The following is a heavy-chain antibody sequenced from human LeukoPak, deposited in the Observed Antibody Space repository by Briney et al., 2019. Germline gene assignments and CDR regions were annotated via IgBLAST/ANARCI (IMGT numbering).Heavy chain of an antibody. D-gene: IGHD5/OR15-5a*01. CDR1: GFTFDDYG. CDR3: ARDHVYGGADY. CDR2: INWNGGST. J-gene: IGHJ4*02. Sequence: GGSLRLSCAASGFTFDDYGMSWARHTPGKGLEWVSGINWNGGSTGYADSVKGRFTISRDNSKSSLFLQMNSLRTEDTALYYCARDHVYGGADYWGQGTLVTVSS. V-gene: IGHV3-20*04.